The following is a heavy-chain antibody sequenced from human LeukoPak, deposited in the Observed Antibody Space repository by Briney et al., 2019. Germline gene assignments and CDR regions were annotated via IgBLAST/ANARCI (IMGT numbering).Heavy chain of an antibody. D-gene: IGHD5-24*01. Sequence: SETLSLTCTVSGGSISSYYWSWIRQPPGKGLEWIGYIYYSGSTNYNPSLKSRVTISVDTSKNQFSLKLSSATAADTAVYYCARHEERWLQWGAFDIWGQGTMVTVSS. J-gene: IGHJ3*02. CDR3: ARHEERWLQWGAFDI. V-gene: IGHV4-59*08. CDR2: IYYSGST. CDR1: GGSISSYY.